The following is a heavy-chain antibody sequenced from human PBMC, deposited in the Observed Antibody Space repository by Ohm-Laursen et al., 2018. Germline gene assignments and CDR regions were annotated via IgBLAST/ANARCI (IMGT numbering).Heavy chain of an antibody. J-gene: IGHJ3*02. CDR1: GGTFSSYA. Sequence: SVKVSCKASGGTFSSYAISWVRQAPGQGLEWMGGIIPIFGTANYAQKFQGRVTITADKSTSTAYMELSSLRSEDTAVYYCARDQTYYDSSQTDAFDIWGQGTMVTVSS. CDR3: ARDQTYYDSSQTDAFDI. D-gene: IGHD3-22*01. CDR2: IIPIFGTA. V-gene: IGHV1-69*06.